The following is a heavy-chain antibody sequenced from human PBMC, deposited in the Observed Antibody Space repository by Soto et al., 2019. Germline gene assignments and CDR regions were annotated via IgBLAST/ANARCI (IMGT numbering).Heavy chain of an antibody. Sequence: PSETLSLTCAVSGGSISSSNWWSWVRQPPGKGLEWIGEIYHSGSTNYNPSLKSRVTISVDKSKNQFSLKLSSVTAEDTAVYYCARVWTTVTNWFDPWGQGTLVTVSS. CDR1: GGSISSSNW. CDR3: ARVWTTVTNWFDP. V-gene: IGHV4-4*02. J-gene: IGHJ5*02. CDR2: IYHSGST. D-gene: IGHD4-17*01.